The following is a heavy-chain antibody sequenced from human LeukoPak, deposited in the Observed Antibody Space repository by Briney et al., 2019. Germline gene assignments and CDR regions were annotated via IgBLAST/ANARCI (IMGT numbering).Heavy chain of an antibody. J-gene: IGHJ1*01. CDR3: AREDYCSGGSCYSGYFQH. CDR2: VNLQGST. V-gene: IGHV4-4*02. D-gene: IGHD2-15*01. Sequence: SETLSLTCGVSGGSITNTNYWTWVRQPPGKGLEWIGEVNLQGSTNYNPSLMGRVAIAVDTSENHISLQLTSVTAADTAVYYCAREDYCSGGSCYSGYFQHWGQGTLVTVSS. CDR1: GGSITNTNY.